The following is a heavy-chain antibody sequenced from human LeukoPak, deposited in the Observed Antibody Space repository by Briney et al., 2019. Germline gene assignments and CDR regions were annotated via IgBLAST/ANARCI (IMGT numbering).Heavy chain of an antibody. J-gene: IGHJ3*02. V-gene: IGHV6-1*01. CDR1: GDSVSSNSAA. CDR2: TYYRSKWYN. CDR3: ARGRGPAYYYDSSGFSNIDGFDI. D-gene: IGHD3-22*01. Sequence: SQTLSLTCAISGDSVSSNSAAWNWIRQSPSRGLEWLGRTYYRSKWYNDYAVSVKSRITINPDTSKNQFSLQPNSVTPEDTAVYYCARGRGPAYYYDSSGFSNIDGFDILGQGTMVTVSS.